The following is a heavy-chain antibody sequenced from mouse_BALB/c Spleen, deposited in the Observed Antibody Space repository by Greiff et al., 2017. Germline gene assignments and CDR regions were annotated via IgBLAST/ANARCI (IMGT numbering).Heavy chain of an antibody. CDR1: GFNIKDYY. CDR3: NAYYGYDGDFDV. CDR2: IDPENGDT. V-gene: IGHV14-4*02. D-gene: IGHD2-2*01. Sequence: EVQLQQSGAELVRSGASVKLSCTDSGFNIKDYYMHWVKQRPEQGLEWIGWIDPENGDTEYAPKFQGKATMTAYTSSNTAYLQRSSLTSEDTAVYYCNAYYGYDGDFDVWGAGTTGTVSS. J-gene: IGHJ1*01.